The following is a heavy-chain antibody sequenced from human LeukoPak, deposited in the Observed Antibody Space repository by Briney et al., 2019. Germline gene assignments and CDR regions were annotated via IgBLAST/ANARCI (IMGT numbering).Heavy chain of an antibody. Sequence: GGSLRLSCAASGFTVSSYYMSWDRQAPGKGPEWVSVIYSDGSTYYADSVKGRFTISRDNSKNTLYLQMNSLRAEDTAVYYCARGYFGSSGPYYWGQGTLVTVSS. D-gene: IGHD6-13*01. CDR2: IYSDGST. CDR1: GFTVSSYY. CDR3: ARGYFGSSGPYY. J-gene: IGHJ4*02. V-gene: IGHV3-53*01.